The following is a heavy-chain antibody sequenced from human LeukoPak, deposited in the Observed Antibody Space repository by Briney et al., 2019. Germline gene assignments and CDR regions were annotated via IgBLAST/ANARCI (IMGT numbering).Heavy chain of an antibody. CDR2: IQTNNQHGTT. D-gene: IGHD3-16*01. J-gene: IGHJ3*01. CDR3: ATDWGSGTNYVRAFDL. Sequence: GGSLRLSCAACDWSYSDAWMGWVRQAPGKGLEWVGRIQTNNQHGTTDYAAPVKGRFSISRDDSKNTLHLQMNSLKTDDTAVYYCATDWGSGTNYVRAFDLWGQGTMVTVSS. CDR1: DWSYSDAW. V-gene: IGHV3-15*01.